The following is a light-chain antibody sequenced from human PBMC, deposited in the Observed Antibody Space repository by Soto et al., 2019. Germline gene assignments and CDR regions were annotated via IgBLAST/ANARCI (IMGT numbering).Light chain of an antibody. CDR2: GAS. Sequence: EIVLTQFPGALSLSPGERVTLSCRASQTVSNTYLAWYQQKSGQAPKFLIYGASNRATGIPDRFSGSGSGTDFTLTISRLEPADFAVYYSQPYGDLPPTFGGGTNVEIK. CDR3: QPYGDLPPT. CDR1: QTVSNTY. V-gene: IGKV3-20*01. J-gene: IGKJ4*01.